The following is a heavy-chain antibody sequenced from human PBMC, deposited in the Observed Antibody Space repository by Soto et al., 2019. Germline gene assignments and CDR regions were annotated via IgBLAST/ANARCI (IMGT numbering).Heavy chain of an antibody. CDR2: IYLGGSI. CDR3: TVAYYDIDGYILDA. D-gene: IGHD3-22*01. V-gene: IGHV4-59*01. CDR1: GGSISSGY. Sequence: QVQPQESGPGLVKPSETLSLTCSVSGGSISSGYWTWIRHPPGKGLGWIGYIYLGGSINYNPSLKSRFIISVDTAKNQFSLSLSYVTAADTAVYYCTVAYYDIDGYILDAWGQGTSVTVSS. J-gene: IGHJ5*01.